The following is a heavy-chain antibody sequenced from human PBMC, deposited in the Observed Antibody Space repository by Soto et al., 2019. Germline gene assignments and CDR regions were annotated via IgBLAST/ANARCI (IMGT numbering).Heavy chain of an antibody. CDR2: IHSDGST. Sequence: VGSLRLSCSVAGFTVSDSMSWVRQAPGKGLKCVSFIHSDGSTHYTDSVRGRFTISRDNSKNTLYLQMDRLRVDDTAVYFCARDASGPFDYWGQGTLVTVSS. V-gene: IGHV3-53*01. D-gene: IGHD6-19*01. CDR1: GFTVSDS. CDR3: ARDASGPFDY. J-gene: IGHJ4*02.